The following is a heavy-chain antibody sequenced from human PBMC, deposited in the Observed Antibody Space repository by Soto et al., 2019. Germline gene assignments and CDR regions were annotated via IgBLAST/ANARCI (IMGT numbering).Heavy chain of an antibody. D-gene: IGHD2-15*01. CDR2: IKDKSEGATT. CDR3: TTAGRMGWYSLDY. V-gene: IGHV3-15*07. J-gene: IGHJ4*02. CDR1: GFSFTNAW. Sequence: EVQLVESGGGLVKPGESLRLSCAASGFSFTNAWMNWVRKAPGKGLEWVGRIKDKSEGATTDYAAPLKDRFTISRDDSKNILYLQMDSLKAEDTAMYYCTTAGRMGWYSLDYWGQGTLVTVSS.